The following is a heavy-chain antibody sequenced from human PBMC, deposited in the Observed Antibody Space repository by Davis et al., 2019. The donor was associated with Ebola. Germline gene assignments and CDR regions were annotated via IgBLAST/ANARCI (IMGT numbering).Heavy chain of an antibody. CDR1: GFTFNRYA. CDR2: ISYDGSNK. V-gene: IGHV3-30-3*01. D-gene: IGHD6-19*01. J-gene: IGHJ4*02. Sequence: GGSLRLSCAVSGFTFNRYAMHWVRQAPGKGLEWVAVISYDGSNKYYADSVKGRFTISRDNSKNTLYLQMDSLRAEDAAVYYCARDKPPYRSGWVSDYGGQGTLVTVSS. CDR3: ARDKPPYRSGWVSDY.